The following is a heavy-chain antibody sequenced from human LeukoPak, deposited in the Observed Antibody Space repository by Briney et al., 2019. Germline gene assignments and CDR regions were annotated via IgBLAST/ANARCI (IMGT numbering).Heavy chain of an antibody. V-gene: IGHV3-30*02. CDR2: IRYGGSNK. D-gene: IGHD2-2*02. J-gene: IGHJ4*02. CDR3: AKGVGRYCSSASCYTGPFDY. CDR1: GFTFSTYG. Sequence: GGSLRLSCAASGFTFSTYGMHWVRQAPGKGLEWVTFIRYGGSNKYYADSVKGRFTISRDNSKNTPYLQMNSLRAEDTAVYYCAKGVGRYCSSASCYTGPFDYWGQGTLVTVSS.